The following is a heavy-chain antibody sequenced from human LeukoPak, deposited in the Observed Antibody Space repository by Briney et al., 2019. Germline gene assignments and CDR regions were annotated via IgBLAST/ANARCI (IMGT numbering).Heavy chain of an antibody. CDR3: ARGVLLWFGELLPFDY. CDR1: GGSISSGGYY. CDR2: IYYSGST. D-gene: IGHD3-10*01. J-gene: IGHJ4*02. Sequence: PSQTLSLTCTVSGGSISSGGYYWSWIRQHPGKGLEWIGCIYYSGSTYYNPSLKSRVTISVDTSKNQFSLKLSSVTAADTAVYYCARGVLLWFGELLPFDYWGQGTLVTVSS. V-gene: IGHV4-31*03.